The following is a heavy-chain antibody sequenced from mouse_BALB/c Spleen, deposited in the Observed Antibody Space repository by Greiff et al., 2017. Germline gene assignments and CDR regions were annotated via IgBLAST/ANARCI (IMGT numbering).Heavy chain of an antibody. CDR3: ARVYSPYWYFDV. Sequence: VQLQQSGAELVRPGASVKLSCTASGFNIKDYYMHWVKQRPEQGLEWIGRIDPANGNTKYDPKFQGKATITADTSSNTAYLQLSSLTSEDTAVYYCARVYSPYWYFDVWGAGTTVTVSS. CDR2: IDPANGNT. CDR1: GFNIKDYY. J-gene: IGHJ1*01. V-gene: IGHV14-3*02. D-gene: IGHD2-12*01.